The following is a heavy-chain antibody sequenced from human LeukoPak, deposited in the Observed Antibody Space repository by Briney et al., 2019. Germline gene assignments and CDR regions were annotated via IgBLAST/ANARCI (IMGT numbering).Heavy chain of an antibody. D-gene: IGHD5-18*01. CDR3: TASYSYPY. J-gene: IGHJ4*02. CDR1: GFTFSSYG. CDR2: ISYDGSNK. V-gene: IGHV3-30*03. Sequence: PGRSLRLSCAASGFTFSSYGVHWVRQAPGKGLEWVAVISYDGSNKYYADSVKGRFTISRDNSKNTLYLQMKSLRVEDTAVYYCTASYSYPYWGQGTLVTVSS.